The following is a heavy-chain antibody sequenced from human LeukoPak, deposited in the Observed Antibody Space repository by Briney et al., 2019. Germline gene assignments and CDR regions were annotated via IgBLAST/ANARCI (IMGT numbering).Heavy chain of an antibody. CDR1: GYTFTGYY. J-gene: IGHJ6*03. V-gene: IGHV1-2*02. CDR2: INPNSGGT. D-gene: IGHD5-12*01. CDR3: ARGRRGGYSGYDQGGYYYMDV. Sequence: ASVKVSCKASGYTFTGYYMHWVRQAPGQGLEWMGWINPNSGGTNYAQKFQGRATMTRDTSISTAYMELSRLRSDDTAVYYCARGRRGGYSGYDQGGYYYMDVWGKGTTVTISS.